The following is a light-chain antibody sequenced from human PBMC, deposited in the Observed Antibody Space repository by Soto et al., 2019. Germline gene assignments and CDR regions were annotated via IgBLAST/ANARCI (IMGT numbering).Light chain of an antibody. CDR1: QSVNLY. CDR3: QQYNNWPIT. CDR2: GVS. J-gene: IGKJ5*01. Sequence: EVVLTQSPATLSVSPGEGATLSCRASQSVNLYLAWYQQKPGQAPRVIIYGVSTRATGVPGRFSGSASGTEFTLTISTLQSEDFGVYYCQQYNNWPITFGQGTRLEIK. V-gene: IGKV3-15*01.